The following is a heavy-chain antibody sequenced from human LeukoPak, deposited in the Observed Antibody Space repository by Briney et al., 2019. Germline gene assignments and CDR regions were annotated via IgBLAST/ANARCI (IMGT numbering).Heavy chain of an antibody. J-gene: IGHJ3*02. Sequence: SETLSLTCTVSGGSISSYYWSWIRQPPGKGLEWIGYIYYSGSTNYNPSLKSRVTISVDTSKNQFSLKLSSVTAADTAVYYCARHLGIAVAGTLVDDFDIWGQGTMVTVSS. CDR3: ARHLGIAVAGTLVDDFDI. V-gene: IGHV4-59*08. D-gene: IGHD6-19*01. CDR2: IYYSGST. CDR1: GGSISSYY.